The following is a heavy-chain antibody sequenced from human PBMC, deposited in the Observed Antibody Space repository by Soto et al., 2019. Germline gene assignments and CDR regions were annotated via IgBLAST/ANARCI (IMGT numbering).Heavy chain of an antibody. Sequence: GGSLRLSCAASGFTFSSYSMNWVRQAPGKGLEWVSSISSSSSYIYYADSVKGRFTISRDNAKNSLYLQRNSLRAEDTAVYYCARGPYSLGYCSSTSCYGAEYFQHWGQGTLVTVSS. J-gene: IGHJ1*01. V-gene: IGHV3-21*01. CDR2: ISSSSSYI. CDR1: GFTFSSYS. CDR3: ARGPYSLGYCSSTSCYGAEYFQH. D-gene: IGHD2-2*01.